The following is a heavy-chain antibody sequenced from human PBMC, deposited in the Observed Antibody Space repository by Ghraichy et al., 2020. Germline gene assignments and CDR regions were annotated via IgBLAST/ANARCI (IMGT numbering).Heavy chain of an antibody. J-gene: IGHJ4*02. Sequence: SETLSLTCTVSGGSISSYYWSWIRQPPGKGLEWIGYIYTSGSTNYNPSLKSRVTISVDTSKNQFSLKLSSVTAADTAVYYCARHNGDGSGSDFDYWGQGTLVTVSS. CDR2: IYTSGST. V-gene: IGHV4-4*09. CDR1: GGSISSYY. D-gene: IGHD3-10*01. CDR3: ARHNGDGSGSDFDY.